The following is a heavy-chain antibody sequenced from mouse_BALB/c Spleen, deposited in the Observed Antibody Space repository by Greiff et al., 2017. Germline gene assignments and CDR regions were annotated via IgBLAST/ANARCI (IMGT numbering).Heavy chain of an antibody. CDR2: IWAGGST. V-gene: IGHV2-9*02. CDR1: GFSLTSYG. J-gene: IGHJ3*01. CDR3: ARDGHDAAWFAY. D-gene: IGHD2-12*01. Sequence: VKLVESGPGLVAPSQSLSITCTVSGFSLTSYGVHWVRQPPGKGLEWLGVIWAGGSTNYNSALMSRLSISKDNSKSQVFLKMNRLQTDDTAMYYCARDGHDAAWFAYWGQGTLVTVSA.